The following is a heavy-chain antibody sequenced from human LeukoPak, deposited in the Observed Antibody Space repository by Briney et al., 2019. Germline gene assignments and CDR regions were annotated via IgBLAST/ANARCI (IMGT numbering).Heavy chain of an antibody. D-gene: IGHD5-12*01. V-gene: IGHV4-59*01. CDR2: IYYSGST. Sequence: SETLSLTCTVSGGSISSYYWSWIRQPPGKGLEWIGYIYYSGSTNYNPSLKSRVTISVDTSKNQFSLKLSSVTAADTAVYYCARDSGYDYFGYWGQGTLVTVSS. CDR1: GGSISSYY. J-gene: IGHJ4*02. CDR3: ARDSGYDYFGY.